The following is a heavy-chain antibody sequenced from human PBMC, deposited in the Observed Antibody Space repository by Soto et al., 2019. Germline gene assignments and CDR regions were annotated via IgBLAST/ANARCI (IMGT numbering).Heavy chain of an antibody. CDR1: GGSISTGDYY. CDR2: IYYSGTT. CDR3: AGTPPWYFDL. Sequence: QVQLQESGPGLVKPSQTLSLTCTVSGGSISTGDYYWSWLRQPPGKGLEWIGYIYYSGTTFYNPSLKSRVTIAVDTSKNQFALKLTSVTAADTAVYYCAGTPPWYFDLWGRGTLVTVSS. D-gene: IGHD2-15*01. V-gene: IGHV4-30-4*01. J-gene: IGHJ2*01.